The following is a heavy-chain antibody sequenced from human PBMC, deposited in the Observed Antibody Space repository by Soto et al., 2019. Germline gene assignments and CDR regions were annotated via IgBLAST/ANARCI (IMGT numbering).Heavy chain of an antibody. CDR3: ARSGSGSTSGRVDV. Sequence: EVQLVESGGGLVQPGRSLRLSCVGSGFTFEDYVMHWVRQVPGKGLEWVSHISWDGYSIGYAGSVRGRFTISRDNAKNSLFLQMNSLRPEDTALYYCARSGSGSTSGRVDVWGQGTTVTVSS. D-gene: IGHD3-3*01. J-gene: IGHJ6*02. V-gene: IGHV3-9*01. CDR1: GFTFEDYV. CDR2: ISWDGYSI.